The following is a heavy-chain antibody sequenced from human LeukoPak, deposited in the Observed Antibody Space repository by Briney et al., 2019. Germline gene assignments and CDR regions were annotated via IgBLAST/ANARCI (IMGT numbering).Heavy chain of an antibody. Sequence: GESLKISCKGSGYSFTSYWIGWVRQMPGKGLEWMGIIYPGDSDTRYSPSFQGQVTISADKSISTAYLQWSSLKASDTAMYYCARALMVYANNWFDPWAREPWSPSPQ. J-gene: IGHJ5*02. D-gene: IGHD2-8*01. CDR3: ARALMVYANNWFDP. CDR2: IYPGDSDT. CDR1: GYSFTSYW. V-gene: IGHV5-51*01.